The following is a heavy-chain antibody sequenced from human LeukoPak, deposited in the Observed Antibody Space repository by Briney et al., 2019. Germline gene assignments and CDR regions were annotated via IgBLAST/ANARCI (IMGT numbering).Heavy chain of an antibody. CDR3: ARNSHSNGMDV. J-gene: IGHJ6*02. V-gene: IGHV5-51*01. Sequence: GGSLRISSQGSGYTFTTYWIGWVRPMPGEGLEWMGIIYPGDSDTAYSPSFQGQVTFSADKSISTAYLQWRSLKASDTAMYYCARNSHSNGMDVWGQGTTVTVSS. CDR1: GYTFTTYW. CDR2: IYPGDSDT. D-gene: IGHD2-15*01.